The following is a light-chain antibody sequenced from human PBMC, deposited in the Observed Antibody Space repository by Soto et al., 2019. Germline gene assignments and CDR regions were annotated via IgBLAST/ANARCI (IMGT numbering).Light chain of an antibody. J-gene: IGLJ1*01. CDR1: SSDVGGYDY. CDR2: NVY. Sequence: SALTQPASVSGSPGQSVTISCTGTSSDVGGYDYVYWYQQLPGEAPRLILYNVYSRPSGVSSRFSGSKSRNTASLTISWLQAEDEADYYCTSYTSSSHYVFGTGTKVTVL. V-gene: IGLV2-14*03. CDR3: TSYTSSSHYV.